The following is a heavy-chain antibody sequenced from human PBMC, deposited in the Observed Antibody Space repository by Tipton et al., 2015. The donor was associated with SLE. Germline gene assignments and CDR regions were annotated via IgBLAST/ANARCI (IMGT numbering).Heavy chain of an antibody. Sequence: QLVQSGGGVVQPGRSLRLSCAASGFTFSSYGMHWVRQAPGKGLEWVAVIWYDGSNKYYADSVKGRFTISRDNSKNTLYLQMNSLRAEGTAVYYCARDQKEPDYYDSSGYHLYWYFDLWGRGTWSLSPQ. CDR3: ARDQKEPDYYDSSGYHLYWYFDL. V-gene: IGHV3-33*01. D-gene: IGHD3-22*01. CDR2: IWYDGSNK. J-gene: IGHJ2*01. CDR1: GFTFSSYG.